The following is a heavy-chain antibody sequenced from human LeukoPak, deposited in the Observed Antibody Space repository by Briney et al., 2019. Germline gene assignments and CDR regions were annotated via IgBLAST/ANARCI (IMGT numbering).Heavy chain of an antibody. D-gene: IGHD4-17*01. J-gene: IGHJ3*02. CDR3: ARVFSGDYGDHGAFDI. Sequence: SETLSLTCTVSGYSISSGYYWGWIRQPPGKGLEWIGSIYHSGSTYYNPSLKSRVTISVDTSKNQFSLKLSSVTAADTAVYYCARVFSGDYGDHGAFDIWGQGTMVTVSS. CDR2: IYHSGST. CDR1: GYSISSGYY. V-gene: IGHV4-38-2*02.